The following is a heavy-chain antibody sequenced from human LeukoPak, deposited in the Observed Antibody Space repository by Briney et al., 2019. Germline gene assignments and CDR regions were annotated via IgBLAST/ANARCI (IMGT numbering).Heavy chain of an antibody. CDR3: ARSYGSGRLHNWLDP. J-gene: IGHJ5*02. Sequence: SETLSLTCTVSGDSIRSSSYYWGWIRQPPGKGLEWIGQIYSNGNTYDNPSLKSRVTISIETSKNQFSLKLTSVTTADTAVYYCARSYGSGRLHNWLDPWGQGTLVTVSS. D-gene: IGHD3-10*01. V-gene: IGHV4-39*01. CDR2: IYSNGNT. CDR1: GDSIRSSSYY.